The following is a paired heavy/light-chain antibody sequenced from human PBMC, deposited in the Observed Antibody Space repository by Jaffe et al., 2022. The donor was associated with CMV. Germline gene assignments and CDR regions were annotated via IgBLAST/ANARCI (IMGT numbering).Heavy chain of an antibody. Sequence: EVQLVESGGGLVKPGGSLRLSCAASGFTFSSYSMNWVRQAPGKGLEWVSSISRSGYYIYYADSMKGRFTISRDNAKNSLYLQMNSLRAEDTAVYYCARAGDYSNSSFWQEVNWFDPWGQGTLVTVSS. J-gene: IGHJ5*02. D-gene: IGHD6-6*01. CDR2: ISRSGYYI. V-gene: IGHV3-21*01. CDR3: ARAGDYSNSSFWQEVNWFDP. CDR1: GFTFSSYS.
Light chain of an antibody. J-gene: IGKJ2*01. CDR2: AAS. CDR3: QQLSSYLREYT. CDR1: QGISSY. Sequence: IQLTQSPSSLSASVGDRVTITCRASQGISSYLAWYQQKPGKAPKLLIYAASTLQSGVPSRFSGSGSGTDFTLTISSLQPEDFATYYCQQLSSYLREYTFGQGTKLEIK. V-gene: IGKV1-9*01.